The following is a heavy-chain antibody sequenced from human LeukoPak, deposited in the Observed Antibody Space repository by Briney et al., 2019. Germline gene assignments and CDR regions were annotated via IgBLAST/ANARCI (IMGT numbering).Heavy chain of an antibody. CDR3: ARALGSSWDSSLDS. CDR1: GFTFSNYA. Sequence: GRSLRLSCAASGFTFSNYAMHWVRQAPGKGLEWVAVISYDGSVEKNAASVKGRFTISRDNSKNTLYLQMNSLRTEDTAVYYCARALGSSWDSSLDSWGQGTLVPVSS. J-gene: IGHJ4*02. V-gene: IGHV3-30*04. CDR2: ISYDGSVE. D-gene: IGHD6-13*01.